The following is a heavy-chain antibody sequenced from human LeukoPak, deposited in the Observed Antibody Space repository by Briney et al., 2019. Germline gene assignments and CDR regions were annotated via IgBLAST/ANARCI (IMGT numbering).Heavy chain of an antibody. J-gene: IGHJ5*02. D-gene: IGHD3-9*01. CDR3: ATSSINYDILTGGGWFDP. CDR2: IKHSGST. CDR1: GGSFSGYY. Sequence: KSSETLSLTCAVYGGSFSGYYWSWIRQPPGKGLEWIGEIKHSGSTNYNPSLKSRVTISVDTSKNQFSLKLSSVTAADTAVYYCATSSINYDILTGGGWFDPWGQGTLVTVSS. V-gene: IGHV4-34*01.